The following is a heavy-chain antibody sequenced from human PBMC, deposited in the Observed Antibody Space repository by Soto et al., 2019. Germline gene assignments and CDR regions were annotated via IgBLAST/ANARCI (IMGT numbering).Heavy chain of an antibody. CDR2: ISSRGDII. CDR1: GFIFSDYY. J-gene: IGHJ4*02. CDR3: ARDLGYYDSSGYFDY. Sequence: XGSLKLSSSVSGFIFSDYYMSWIRQAPGKGLEWVSYISSRGDIIYYADSVKGRFTISRDNAKNSLYLQMNSLRAEDTAVYYCARDLGYYDSSGYFDYWGQGSLVTVSS. V-gene: IGHV3-11*01. D-gene: IGHD3-22*01.